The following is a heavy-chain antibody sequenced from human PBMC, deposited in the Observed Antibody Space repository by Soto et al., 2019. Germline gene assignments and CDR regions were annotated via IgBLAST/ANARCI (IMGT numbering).Heavy chain of an antibody. CDR1: GYNFANYW. J-gene: IGHJ3*02. Sequence: VESLKISCKVSGYNFANYWIGWVRQMPGKGLEWMGMIFPGDSDTKNSPSLQGQITMSVDKSDSSAYLQWRSLKASDNAMYYWAAGDTTGTAAFHIWGKGTMVTV. D-gene: IGHD1-7*01. V-gene: IGHV5-51*01. CDR2: IFPGDSDT. CDR3: AAGDTTGTAAFHI.